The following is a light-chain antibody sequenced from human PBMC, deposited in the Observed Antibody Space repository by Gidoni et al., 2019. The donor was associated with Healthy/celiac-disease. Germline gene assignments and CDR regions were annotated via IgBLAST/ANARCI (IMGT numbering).Light chain of an antibody. J-gene: IGKJ1*01. CDR1: QSLLHSNGYNY. Sequence: DIVMTQSPLSLPVTTGEPASISCRSSQSLLHSNGYNYLDWYLQKPGQSPQLLIYLGSNRASGVPDRFSVSGSGTDFTLKISRVEAEDVGVYYCMQALQTLWTFGQGTKVEIK. V-gene: IGKV2-28*01. CDR2: LGS. CDR3: MQALQTLWT.